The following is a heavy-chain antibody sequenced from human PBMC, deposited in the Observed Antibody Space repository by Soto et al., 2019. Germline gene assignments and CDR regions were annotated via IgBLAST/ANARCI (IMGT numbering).Heavy chain of an antibody. V-gene: IGHV4-30-4*01. CDR1: GDSISSVDYF. J-gene: IGHJ5*01. D-gene: IGHD2-15*01. CDR2: IYKSATT. Sequence: PSETLFLTCSVSGDSISSVDYFWAWIRQPPGQALEYIGYIYKSATTYYNPSFESRVAISLDTSKSQFSLNVTSVTAADTAMYFCARGRYCLTGRCFPNWFDSWGQGTQVTVSS. CDR3: ARGRYCLTGRCFPNWFDS.